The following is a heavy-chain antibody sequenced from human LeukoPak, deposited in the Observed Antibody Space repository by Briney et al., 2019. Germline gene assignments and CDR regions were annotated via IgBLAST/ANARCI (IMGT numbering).Heavy chain of an antibody. Sequence: SETLSLTCTVSGGSISSSSYYWAWIRQSPGKGLEWIANIYYSGSTYYNPSLKSRVTISVDKSKNQFSLKLSSVTAADTAVYYCARSLYGDYKVYDYWGQGTLVTVSS. V-gene: IGHV4-39*07. D-gene: IGHD4-17*01. CDR1: GGSISSSSYY. J-gene: IGHJ4*02. CDR3: ARSLYGDYKVYDY. CDR2: IYYSGST.